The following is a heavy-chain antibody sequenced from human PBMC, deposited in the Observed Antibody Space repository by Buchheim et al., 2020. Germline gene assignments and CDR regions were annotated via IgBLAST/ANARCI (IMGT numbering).Heavy chain of an antibody. J-gene: IGHJ4*02. V-gene: IGHV4-34*01. D-gene: IGHD3-22*01. CDR3: ARDSSGYYLTFDY. CDR2: INHSGST. CDR1: GGSFSGYY. Sequence: QVQLQQWGAGLLKPSETLSLTCAVYGGSFSGYYWSWIRQPPGKGLEWIGEINHSGSTNYNPSLQSRVTISVDTSKNQFSLKLSSVTAADTAVYYCARDSSGYYLTFDYWGQGTL.